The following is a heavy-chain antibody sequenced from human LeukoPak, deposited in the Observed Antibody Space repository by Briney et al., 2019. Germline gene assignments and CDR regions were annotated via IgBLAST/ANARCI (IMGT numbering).Heavy chain of an antibody. CDR2: IKQDGSEA. CDR1: GFTFSNHW. Sequence: PGGSLRLSCAASGFTFSNHWMSWVRQAPGKGLEWVANIKQDGSEAYDGDSVKGRFTISRDNAKNSLYLQMNSLRAEDTAVYYCAREGMTTVTNDAFDIWGQGTMVTVSS. D-gene: IGHD4-17*01. CDR3: AREGMTTVTNDAFDI. J-gene: IGHJ3*02. V-gene: IGHV3-7*01.